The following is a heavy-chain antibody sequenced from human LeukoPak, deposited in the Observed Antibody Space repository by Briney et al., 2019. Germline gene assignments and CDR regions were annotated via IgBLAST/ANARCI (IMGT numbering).Heavy chain of an antibody. CDR2: IYDSGTT. J-gene: IGHJ4*02. Sequence: SETLSLTCTVSGASISSGAYYWSWLRQHPAKGLEWIGYIYDSGTTYYIPSLKSRVTISLHTSKSQFSLKLNSVTAADTAVYFCARDRTGYFFDDWGQGTLVTVSS. CDR3: ARDRTGYFFDD. V-gene: IGHV4-31*03. CDR1: GASISSGAYY.